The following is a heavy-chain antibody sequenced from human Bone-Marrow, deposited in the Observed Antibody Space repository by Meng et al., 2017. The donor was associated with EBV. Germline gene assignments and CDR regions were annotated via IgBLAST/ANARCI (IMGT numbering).Heavy chain of an antibody. Sequence: QVQRVQSGAEVKKPGSSVKVSCKTSGGPFRNYAISWVRQAPGQGLEWLGGFLPTLGAPNYAQKFHGRVSITADESTSTHYMDLSSLRSEDTAMYYCASESGRGYTPDYWGQGTLVTVSS. CDR3: ASESGRGYTPDY. J-gene: IGHJ4*02. V-gene: IGHV1-69*01. D-gene: IGHD3-10*01. CDR1: GGPFRNYA. CDR2: FLPTLGAP.